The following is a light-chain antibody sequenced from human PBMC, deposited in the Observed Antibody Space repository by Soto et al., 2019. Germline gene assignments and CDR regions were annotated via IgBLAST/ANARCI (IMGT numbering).Light chain of an antibody. J-gene: IGKJ1*01. CDR1: QSVTSNY. CDR3: QHYYTSYTT. V-gene: IGKV3-20*01. Sequence: VLTQSPGTLSLSPGERATLSCRASQSVTSNYLAWYQQKPGQAPRLLIFGASTRATGIPDRFSGSGSGTDFTLTISRLEPEDFAMYYCQHYYTSYTTFGQGTKVDIK. CDR2: GAS.